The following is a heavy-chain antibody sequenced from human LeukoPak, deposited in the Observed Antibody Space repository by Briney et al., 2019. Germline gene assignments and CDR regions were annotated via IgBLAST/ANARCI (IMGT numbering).Heavy chain of an antibody. CDR2: ISSSGIST. V-gene: IGHV3-23*01. J-gene: IGHJ3*02. D-gene: IGHD5-18*01. CDR1: GLTFSSYA. CDR3: AKELQLRAFDI. Sequence: GGSLRLSCAASGLTFSSYAMSWVRQTPGKGLEWVSRISSSGISTFYADSVKGRFTISRDNSKNTLYLQMNSLRAEDTAVYYCAKELQLRAFDIWGQGTMVTVSS.